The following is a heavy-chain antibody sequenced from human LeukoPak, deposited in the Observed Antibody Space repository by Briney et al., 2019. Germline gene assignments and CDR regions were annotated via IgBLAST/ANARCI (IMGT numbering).Heavy chain of an antibody. Sequence: GGSLRLSCAASGFTFSSYAMHCVRQVPGKGLEWVAVISYDGSNKYYADSVKGRFTISRDNSKNTLYMQMNSLRAEDTAVYYCAKDGVYYYYGMDVWGQGTTVTVSS. CDR2: ISYDGSNK. J-gene: IGHJ6*02. CDR3: AKDGVYYYYGMDV. CDR1: GFTFSSYA. V-gene: IGHV3-30*04.